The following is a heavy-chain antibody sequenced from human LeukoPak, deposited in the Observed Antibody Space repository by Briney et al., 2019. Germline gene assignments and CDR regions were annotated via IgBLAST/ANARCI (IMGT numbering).Heavy chain of an antibody. J-gene: IGHJ6*02. Sequence: PGGSLRLSCAASGFTFTNYWMHWVRQAPGKGLVWVSHINSGGSRTTHADSVKGRFTISRDNAKNTLYLQMNSLRAEDTSVYYCARATGHESYYYYYYGMDVWGQGTTVTVSS. D-gene: IGHD1-14*01. V-gene: IGHV3-74*03. CDR2: INSGGSRT. CDR1: GFTFTNYW. CDR3: ARATGHESYYYYYYGMDV.